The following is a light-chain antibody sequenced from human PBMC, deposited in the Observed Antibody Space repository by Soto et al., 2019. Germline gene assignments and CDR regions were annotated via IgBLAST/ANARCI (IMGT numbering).Light chain of an antibody. CDR1: QGINNH. Sequence: DIQMTQSPSSLSASVGDRVSITCRASQGINNHLAWFQQKPGKAPTSLIYAASRLQSGVPSTFSGSASGTDFTLTISSLQPEDFATYYCQQYDNYPHTFGQGTKLEIK. CDR3: QQYDNYPHT. J-gene: IGKJ2*01. CDR2: AAS. V-gene: IGKV1-16*01.